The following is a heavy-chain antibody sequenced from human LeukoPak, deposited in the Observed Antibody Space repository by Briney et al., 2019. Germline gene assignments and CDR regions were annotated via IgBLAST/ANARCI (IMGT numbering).Heavy chain of an antibody. J-gene: IGHJ4*02. CDR2: IYYHGST. CDR3: AREYSAFDY. CDR1: GDPISGYSNYK. D-gene: IGHD6-13*01. V-gene: IGHV4-61*01. Sequence: SETLSLTCTVSGDPISGYSNYKWSWIRQPPGKGLEWIGYIYYHGSTNYNPSLKSRVTFSVDTSKNQFSPKLSSVTAADTAVYYCAREYSAFDYWGQGTLVTVSS.